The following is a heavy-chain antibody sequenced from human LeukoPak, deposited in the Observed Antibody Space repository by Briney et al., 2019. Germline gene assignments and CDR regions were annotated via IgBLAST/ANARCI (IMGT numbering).Heavy chain of an antibody. CDR2: IWYDGSNK. D-gene: IGHD3-16*01. J-gene: IGHJ3*01. CDR1: GFTFSSYG. V-gene: IGHV3-33*06. CDR3: AKAVGWGGYDAFDV. Sequence: PGGSLRLSCAASGFTFSSYGMHWVRQAPGKGLEWVAVIWYDGSNKYYADSVKGRFTISRDNSKNTLYVQMDSLRAEDTAVYYCAKAVGWGGYDAFDVWGQGTMVTVSS.